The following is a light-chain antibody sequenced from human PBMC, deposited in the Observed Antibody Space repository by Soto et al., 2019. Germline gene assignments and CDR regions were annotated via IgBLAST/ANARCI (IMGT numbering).Light chain of an antibody. J-gene: IGKJ1*01. Sequence: EILFTQSPATLSLSPGERATLSCRARQSVSSYLAWYQQKPGQAPRLLIYDASNRATGIPARFSGSGSGTDFTLTISSLEPEDFAVYYCQQRSNWPWTFGQGTKVDIK. CDR2: DAS. V-gene: IGKV3-11*01. CDR3: QQRSNWPWT. CDR1: QSVSSY.